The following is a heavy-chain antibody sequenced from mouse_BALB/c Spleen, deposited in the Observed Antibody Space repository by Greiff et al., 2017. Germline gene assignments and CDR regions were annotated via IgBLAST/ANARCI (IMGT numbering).Heavy chain of an antibody. J-gene: IGHJ1*01. CDR3: TRKHYYGLYWYFDV. CDR1: GFTFSNYW. Sequence: EVKVEESGGGLVQPGGSMKLSCVASGFTFSNYWMNWVRQSPEKGLEWVAEIRLKSNNYATHYAESVKGRFTISRDDSKSSVYLQMNNLRAEDTGIYYCTRKHYYGLYWYFDVWGAGTTVTVSS. V-gene: IGHV6-6*02. CDR2: IRLKSNNYAT. D-gene: IGHD1-2*01.